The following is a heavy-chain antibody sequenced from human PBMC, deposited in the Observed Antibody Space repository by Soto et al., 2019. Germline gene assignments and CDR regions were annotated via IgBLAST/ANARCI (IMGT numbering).Heavy chain of an antibody. Sequence: QVQLVESGGGVVQPGGSLRLSCAASGFIFSDYVMHWVRQAPGKGLEWVAVMWYDGSKEYYVDSVKGRFTISRDHSKNPLFLQMNSLRAEDTAVYYCARGRTDFDYWGQGTLVTVSS. CDR1: GFIFSDYV. J-gene: IGHJ4*02. V-gene: IGHV3-33*01. CDR2: MWYDGSKE. CDR3: ARGRTDFDY.